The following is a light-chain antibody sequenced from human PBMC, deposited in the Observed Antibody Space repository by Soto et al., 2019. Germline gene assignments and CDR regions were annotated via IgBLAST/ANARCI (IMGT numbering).Light chain of an antibody. CDR3: QQLNSYPPT. J-gene: IGKJ4*01. Sequence: DIQLTQSPSFMSASVGDRVTITCRASQGISSYLAGYQQKPGKAPKLLIYAASTLQSGVPSRFSGSGSGTEFTLTISSLQPEDFATYYCQQLNSYPPTFGGGTKVDIK. V-gene: IGKV1-9*01. CDR2: AAS. CDR1: QGISSY.